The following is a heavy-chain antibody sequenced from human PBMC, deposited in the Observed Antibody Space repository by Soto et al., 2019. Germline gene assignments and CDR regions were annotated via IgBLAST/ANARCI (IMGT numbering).Heavy chain of an antibody. Sequence: ESGGGVVQPGRSLRLSCAASVFTFRSYGMYWVRQAPGKGLEWVAVISYDGSNKYYADSVKGRFTISRDSSKNTLYLQMNSLRAEDTAVYYCAKVVVARTNWYYFDCWGQGTLVTVSS. D-gene: IGHD2-2*01. CDR2: ISYDGSNK. CDR3: AKVVVARTNWYYFDC. CDR1: VFTFRSYG. J-gene: IGHJ4*02. V-gene: IGHV3-30*18.